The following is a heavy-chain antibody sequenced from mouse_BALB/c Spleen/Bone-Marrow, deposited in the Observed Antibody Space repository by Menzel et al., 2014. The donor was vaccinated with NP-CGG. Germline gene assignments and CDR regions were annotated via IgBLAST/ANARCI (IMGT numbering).Heavy chain of an antibody. J-gene: IGHJ2*01. CDR3: ARSGYYGSSYFDY. D-gene: IGHD1-1*01. CDR2: INPYNGDT. CDR1: GYSFTGYF. Sequence: VQLQQSGPELVKPGASVKISCKASGYSFTGYFMNWVMQSHGKSLEWIGRINPYNGDTFYNQKFKGKATLTVDKSSSTAHMELRSLASEGSAVYYYARSGYYGSSYFDYWGQGNTLTVSS. V-gene: IGHV1-20*02.